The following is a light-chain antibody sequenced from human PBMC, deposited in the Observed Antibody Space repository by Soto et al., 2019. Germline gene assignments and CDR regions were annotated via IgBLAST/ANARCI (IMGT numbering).Light chain of an antibody. V-gene: IGKV3-20*01. Sequence: EERATLSCRASQSVSSSYLDWYQQKPGQAPRVLIYGASSRATGIPDRFSGSGSGTDFTLTISRLEPEDVAVYYCQQYETFGQGTKGDIK. CDR1: QSVSSSY. CDR2: GAS. J-gene: IGKJ1*01. CDR3: QQYET.